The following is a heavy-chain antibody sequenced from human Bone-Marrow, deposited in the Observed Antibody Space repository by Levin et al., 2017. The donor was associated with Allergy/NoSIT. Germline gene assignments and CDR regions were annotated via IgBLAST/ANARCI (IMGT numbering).Heavy chain of an antibody. V-gene: IGHV3-21*01. J-gene: IGHJ2*01. CDR2: IYSTSVYI. Sequence: GGSLRLSCAASGFIFSLYSMNWVRQAPGKGLEWVSSIYSTSVYIYYGDSVRGRFTVSRDNTKNSLYLQMNSLRAEDTAIYYCARDPSRGPTTRWYFDLWGRGTLVTVSS. CDR1: GFIFSLYS. D-gene: IGHD1-26*01. CDR3: ARDPSRGPTTRWYFDL.